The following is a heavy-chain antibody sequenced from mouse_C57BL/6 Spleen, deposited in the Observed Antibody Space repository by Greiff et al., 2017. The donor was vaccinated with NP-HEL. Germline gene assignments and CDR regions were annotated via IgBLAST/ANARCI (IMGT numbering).Heavy chain of an antibody. V-gene: IGHV1-59*01. Sequence: VQLQQSGAELVRPGTSVKLSCKASGYTFTSYWMHWVKQRPGQGLEWIGVIDPSDSYTNYNQKFKGKATLTVDTSSSPAYMQLSSLTSEDSAVYYCARGVTAQATYSFAYWGQGTLVTVSA. CDR2: IDPSDSYT. CDR3: ARGVTAQATYSFAY. D-gene: IGHD3-2*02. CDR1: GYTFTSYW. J-gene: IGHJ3*01.